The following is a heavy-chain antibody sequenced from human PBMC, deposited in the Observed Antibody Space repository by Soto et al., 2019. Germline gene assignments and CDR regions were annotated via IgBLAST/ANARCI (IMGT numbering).Heavy chain of an antibody. V-gene: IGHV1-46*01. CDR1: GYTFTHYY. D-gene: IGHD6-25*01. CDR2: INPASGST. Sequence: QVQLVQSGAEVKKPGASVKLSCRTSGYTFTHYYIHWVRQAPGQGLEWLAIINPASGSTNYAQDFLGRVTLTMDTSTTTVYMELSVVRAEDTAIFYCARDLAAGEHWGQGTLVSVSS. J-gene: IGHJ4*02. CDR3: ARDLAAGEH.